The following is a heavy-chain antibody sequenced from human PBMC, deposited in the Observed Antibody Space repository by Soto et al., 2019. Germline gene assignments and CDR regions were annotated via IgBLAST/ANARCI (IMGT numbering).Heavy chain of an antibody. V-gene: IGHV4-39*01. CDR2: ISHSGNT. CDR3: ASLKGFFDY. CDR1: GVSVSSITYY. Sequence: QVQLQESGPGLVRPSETLSLTCNVSGVSVSSITYYWAWIRQPPGKGLEYIGSISHSGNTYFNPSLEXRXSXXVDTSKSQVSLRVRSVTAADTAIYYCASLKGFFDYWGPGTMVTVSS. J-gene: IGHJ4*02.